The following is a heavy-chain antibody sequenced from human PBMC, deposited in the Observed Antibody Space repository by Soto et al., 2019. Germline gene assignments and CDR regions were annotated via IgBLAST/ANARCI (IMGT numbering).Heavy chain of an antibody. Sequence: QVQLVQSGAEVKKPGSSVKVSCKASGGTFSSYAISWVRQAPGQGLEWMGGIIAILGKANYAEKFQGRVTIPADESTSTAYMELGSLRSEDTAVYYCARERGGAIIVGVTGTFDVWGQGTLVTVSS. J-gene: IGHJ3*01. CDR3: ARERGGAIIVGVTGTFDV. V-gene: IGHV1-69*01. CDR2: IIAILGKA. D-gene: IGHD3-22*01. CDR1: GGTFSSYA.